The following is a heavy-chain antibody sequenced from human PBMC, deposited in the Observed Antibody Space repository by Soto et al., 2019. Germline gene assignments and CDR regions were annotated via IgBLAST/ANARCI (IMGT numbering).Heavy chain of an antibody. J-gene: IGHJ6*02. CDR2: ISYDGSNK. V-gene: IGHV3-30*03. CDR1: GLTFSTYG. Sequence: GGSLRLSCAASGLTFSTYGMHWVRQAPGKGLEWVAVISYDGSNKYYADSVKGRFTISRDNSKNTLYLQMNSLRAEDTAVYYCARENYYDLYYYGMDVWGQGTTVTVSS. CDR3: ARENYYDLYYYGMDV. D-gene: IGHD3-22*01.